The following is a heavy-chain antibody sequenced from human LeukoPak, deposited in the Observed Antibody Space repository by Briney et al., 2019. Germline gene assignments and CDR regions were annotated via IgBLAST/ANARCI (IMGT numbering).Heavy chain of an antibody. CDR3: ARDLEGARGVY. J-gene: IGHJ4*02. Sequence: GGSLRLSCAASGFTFSSYSMNWVRQAPGKGLEWVSYISSSSSTIYYADSVKGRFTISRDNAKNSLYLQMNSLRAEDTAVYYCARDLEGARGVYWGQGTLVTVSS. V-gene: IGHV3-48*01. D-gene: IGHD1-26*01. CDR2: ISSSSSTI. CDR1: GFTFSSYS.